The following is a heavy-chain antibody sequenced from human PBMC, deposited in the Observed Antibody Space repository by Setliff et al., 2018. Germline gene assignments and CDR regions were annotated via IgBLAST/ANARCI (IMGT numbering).Heavy chain of an antibody. Sequence: SETLSLTCPVSGGSISHHYWSWIRQPPGKGLEWVGYMYNSGNTNYNPSLRRRVAISVDKAKNQFSLKLSSVTAADTAVYYCARALLWFGEGMDVWGKGTTVTVSS. CDR1: GGSISHHY. V-gene: IGHV4-59*11. CDR3: ARALLWFGEGMDV. J-gene: IGHJ6*03. D-gene: IGHD3-10*01. CDR2: MYNSGNT.